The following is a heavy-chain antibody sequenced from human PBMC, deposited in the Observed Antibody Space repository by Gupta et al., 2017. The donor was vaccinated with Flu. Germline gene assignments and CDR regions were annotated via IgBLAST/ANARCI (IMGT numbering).Heavy chain of an antibody. CDR2: INPSDSDA. CDR1: GYSFTNYW. D-gene: IGHD5-18*01. J-gene: IGHJ3*02. CDR3: ARLDTAMVTDAFDI. Sequence: EVRLVQSGAELKKPGESLKISCLASGYSFTNYWIGWVRQMPGKGLEWMWIINPSDSDARYSPSFPGQVTLSVDKYLSAAYLQWSSLKASDTAIYYCARLDTAMVTDAFDIWGQGTVVTVST. V-gene: IGHV5-51*01.